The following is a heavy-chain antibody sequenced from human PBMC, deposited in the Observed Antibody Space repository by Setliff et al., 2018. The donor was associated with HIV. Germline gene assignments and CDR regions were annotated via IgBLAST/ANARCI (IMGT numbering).Heavy chain of an antibody. CDR1: GGSIISGSNY. CDR3: ARGLSIFGVATPGFYSFMDV. CDR2: IYTSGST. J-gene: IGHJ6*03. V-gene: IGHV4-61*02. D-gene: IGHD3-3*01. Sequence: PSETLSLTCTVSGGSIISGSNYWSWIRQPAGKGLEWIGRIYTSGSTNYNPSLKSRVTMSVDTSKNQFSLNLNSVTAADTAVYYCARGLSIFGVATPGFYSFMDVWGKGTTVTVSS.